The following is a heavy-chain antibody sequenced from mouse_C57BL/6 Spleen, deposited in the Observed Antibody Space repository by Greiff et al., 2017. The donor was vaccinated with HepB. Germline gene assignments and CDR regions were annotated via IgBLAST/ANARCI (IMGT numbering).Heavy chain of an antibody. Sequence: EVQLKESVAELVRPGASVKLSCTASGFNIKNTYMHWVKQRPEQGLEWIGRIDPANGNTKYAPKFQGKATITADTSSNTAYLQLSSLTSEDTAIYYCARHYYGSSYDYFDYWGQGTTLTVSS. CDR1: GFNIKNTY. V-gene: IGHV14-3*01. CDR2: IDPANGNT. CDR3: ARHYYGSSYDYFDY. J-gene: IGHJ2*01. D-gene: IGHD1-1*01.